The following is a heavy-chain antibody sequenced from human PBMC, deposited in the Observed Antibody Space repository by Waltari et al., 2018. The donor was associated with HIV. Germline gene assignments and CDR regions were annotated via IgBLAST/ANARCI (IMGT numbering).Heavy chain of an antibody. CDR2: TYYRSKWYS. J-gene: IGHJ6*02. CDR1: GDTVSRSNSP. V-gene: IGHV6-1*01. CDR3: ARDGPGDYYYYGVDV. Sequence: QVVLQQSGPGLLKSSQTLSRTCAISGDTVSRSNSPWTWIRQSPSRGLEWLGRTYYRSKWYSDYALSVRSRITIRADTSKNQFSLQLNSVTPEDTAVYFCARDGPGDYYYYGVDVWGLVTTITVSS. D-gene: IGHD1-1*01.